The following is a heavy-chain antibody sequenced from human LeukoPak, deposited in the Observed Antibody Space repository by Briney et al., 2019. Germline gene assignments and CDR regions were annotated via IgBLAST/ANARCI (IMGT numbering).Heavy chain of an antibody. CDR1: GFSLSTSGVG. CDR2: IYWDDGK. J-gene: IGHJ4*02. V-gene: IGHV2-5*02. Sequence: SGPTLVKPTQTLTLTCTFSGFSLSTSGVGVGWIRQPPGKALEWLAPIYWDDGKRYSPSLKSRLTITKDTSKNLVVLTMTNMDTVDTATYYCAHRRLKGYGLGYWGQGTLVTVSS. D-gene: IGHD3-16*01. CDR3: AHRRLKGYGLGY.